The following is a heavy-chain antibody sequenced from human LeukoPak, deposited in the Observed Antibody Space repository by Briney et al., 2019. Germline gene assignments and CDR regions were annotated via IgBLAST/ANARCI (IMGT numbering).Heavy chain of an antibody. Sequence: SETLSLTCTVSGGSISSSSCYWGWIRQPPGKGLEWIGSIYYSGSTYYNPSLKSRVTISADTSKNQFSVRLNSVTAADTAVYYCARQGVEYSYDIRDAFDIWGQGTMVAGSS. CDR3: ARQGVEYSYDIRDAFDI. V-gene: IGHV4-39*01. CDR2: IYYSGST. J-gene: IGHJ3*02. D-gene: IGHD5-18*01. CDR1: GGSISSSSCY.